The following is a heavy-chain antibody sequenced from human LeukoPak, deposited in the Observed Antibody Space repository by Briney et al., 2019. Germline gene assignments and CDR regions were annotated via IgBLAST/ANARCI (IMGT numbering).Heavy chain of an antibody. D-gene: IGHD4-23*01. Sequence: RGASVKVSCKASGGTFSTYAISWVRQAPGQGLEWMGGIIPLFDTANYAQKFQGRVTITAVESMSTAYMELSSLRSEDTAVYYCARGWLAETTVVTPYNYWGQGTLVTVSS. CDR3: ARGWLAETTVVTPYNY. CDR1: GGTFSTYA. V-gene: IGHV1-69*13. J-gene: IGHJ4*02. CDR2: IIPLFDTA.